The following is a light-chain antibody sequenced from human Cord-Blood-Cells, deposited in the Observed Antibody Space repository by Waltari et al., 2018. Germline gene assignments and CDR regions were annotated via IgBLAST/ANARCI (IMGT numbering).Light chain of an antibody. Sequence: QSALTQPASVSGSPGQSITISCNGTSSDVGGYNYVSWYQQHPGKAPKLMIDDVSNRPSGVSIRFSGSKSGNTASLTISGLQAEDEADYYCSSYTSSSTLVVFGGGTKLTIL. J-gene: IGLJ2*01. V-gene: IGLV2-14*01. CDR1: SSDVGGYNY. CDR2: DVS. CDR3: SSYTSSSTLVV.